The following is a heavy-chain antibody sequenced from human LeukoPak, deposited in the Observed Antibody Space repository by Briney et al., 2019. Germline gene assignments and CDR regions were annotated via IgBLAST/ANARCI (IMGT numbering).Heavy chain of an antibody. J-gene: IGHJ4*02. Sequence: PGGSLRLSCAASGFTFSSYAMSWVRQAPGKGLEWVSAISGSGGSTYYADSVKGRFTFSRDNSKNTLYLQMNSLRAEDTAVYYCAKDPYHYDSSGYYYVDWGQGTLVTVSS. CDR1: GFTFSSYA. CDR3: AKDPYHYDSSGYYYVD. CDR2: ISGSGGST. V-gene: IGHV3-23*01. D-gene: IGHD3-22*01.